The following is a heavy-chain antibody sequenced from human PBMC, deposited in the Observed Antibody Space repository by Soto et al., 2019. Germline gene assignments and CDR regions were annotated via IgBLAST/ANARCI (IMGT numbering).Heavy chain of an antibody. CDR3: ASVPGSPGYHGLDV. CDR1: GLTFSKYW. V-gene: IGHV3-7*03. D-gene: IGHD3-10*01. Sequence: EVQLVESGGGLVQPGGSLRLYCATSGLTFSKYWMTWVRQAPGKGLEWVATIKHDGSEKSNLDSVEGRFTISRDNSKNSLSLKMNSLRVEDTAVYFSASVPGSPGYHGLDVWGQGTTVTVSS. CDR2: IKHDGSEK. J-gene: IGHJ6*02.